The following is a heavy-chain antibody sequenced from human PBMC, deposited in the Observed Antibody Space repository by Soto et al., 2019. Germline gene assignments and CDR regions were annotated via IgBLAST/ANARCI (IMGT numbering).Heavy chain of an antibody. CDR1: GFTFSSYS. D-gene: IGHD2-2*01. J-gene: IGHJ6*03. V-gene: IGHV3-48*01. CDR2: ISSSSSTI. CDR3: AREHCSSTSCPMDV. Sequence: PGGSLRLSCAASGFTFSSYSMNWVRQAPGKGLEWVSYISSSSSTIYYADSVKGRFTISRDNAKNSLYLQMNSLRAEDTALYYCAREHCSSTSCPMDVWGKGTTVTVSS.